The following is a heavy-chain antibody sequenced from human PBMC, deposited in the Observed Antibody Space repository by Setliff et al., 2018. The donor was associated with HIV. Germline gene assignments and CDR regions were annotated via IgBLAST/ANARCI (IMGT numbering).Heavy chain of an antibody. D-gene: IGHD3-16*02. J-gene: IGHJ3*02. CDR2: ISWNGANT. V-gene: IGHV3-20*03. Sequence: FTVGNNHLTWVRQAPGKGLEWVSGISWNGANTGYVDSVKGRFTISRDNAKKSLYLQINSLRVEDTAFYSCARGRGSGVWGNDRIGAAFDIWGQGTMVTVSS. CDR3: ARGRGSGVWGNDRIGAAFDI. CDR1: FTVGNNH.